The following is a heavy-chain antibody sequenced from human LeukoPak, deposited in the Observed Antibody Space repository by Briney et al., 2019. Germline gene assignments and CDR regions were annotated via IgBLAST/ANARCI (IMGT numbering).Heavy chain of an antibody. V-gene: IGHV1-2*02. CDR2: MNPNSGGT. CDR3: ARDGVFRGSSWYYFDY. D-gene: IGHD6-13*01. Sequence: ASVKVSCKASGYTFTSYDINWVRQATGQGLEWMGWMNPNSGGTNYAQKFQGRVTMTRDTSISTAYMELSRLRSDDTAVYYCARDGVFRGSSWYYFDYWGQGTLVTVSS. CDR1: GYTFTSYD. J-gene: IGHJ4*02.